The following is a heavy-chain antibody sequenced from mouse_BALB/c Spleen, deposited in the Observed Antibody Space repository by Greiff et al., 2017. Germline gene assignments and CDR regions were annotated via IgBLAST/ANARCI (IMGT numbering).Heavy chain of an antibody. D-gene: IGHD4-1*01. Sequence: QVQLQESGPGLVAPSQSLPIPCTVSGFSFTDYGVSWIRQPPGKGLEWLGVIWGGGSTYYNSALKSRLSISKDNSKSQVFLKMNSLQTDDTAMYYCAKHGNALPWFAYWGQGTLVTVSA. CDR3: AKHGNALPWFAY. CDR1: GFSFTDYG. CDR2: IWGGGST. J-gene: IGHJ3*01. V-gene: IGHV2-6-5*01.